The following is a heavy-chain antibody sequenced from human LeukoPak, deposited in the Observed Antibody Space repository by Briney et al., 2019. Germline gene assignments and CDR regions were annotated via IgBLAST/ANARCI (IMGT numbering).Heavy chain of an antibody. V-gene: IGHV3-43*02. CDR3: AKDSSGRYGDYGYFDY. CDR2: ISGDGGST. CDR1: GFTFDDYA. J-gene: IGHJ4*02. Sequence: GGSLRLSCAASGFTFDDYAMHWVRQAPGKGLHWFSLISGDGGSTYYADFVKGRFTISRDNSKNSLYLQMNSLRTEDTALYYCAKDSSGRYGDYGYFDYWGQGTLVTVSS. D-gene: IGHD4-17*01.